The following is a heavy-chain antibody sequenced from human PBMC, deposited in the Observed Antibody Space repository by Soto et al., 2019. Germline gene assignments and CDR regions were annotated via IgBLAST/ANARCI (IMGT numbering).Heavy chain of an antibody. CDR3: ARAGAATLSDY. CDR1: GGSISNYY. D-gene: IGHD2-15*01. J-gene: IGHJ4*02. V-gene: IGHV4-59*01. CDR2: IYYSGST. Sequence: QVQLQESGPGLVKPSETLSLTCTVSGGSISNYYCSWIRQPPGKGLEWIGYIYYSGSTNYNPSLTSRVTISVDTSKIQFSLKLSSVTAADTAVYYCARAGAATLSDYWGQGTLVTVSS.